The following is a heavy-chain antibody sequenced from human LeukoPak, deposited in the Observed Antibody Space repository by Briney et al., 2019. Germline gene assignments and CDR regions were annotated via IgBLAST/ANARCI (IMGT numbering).Heavy chain of an antibody. Sequence: SETLSLTCSVSGDSTSNFYWNWIRQPPGKGLEWIGYIYYSGSTNYNPSLRSRVTISVDTSKNQFSLKLSSVTAADTAVYYCARHLRYQLPPDYWGQGTLVTVSS. CDR3: ARHLRYQLPPDY. J-gene: IGHJ4*02. D-gene: IGHD2-2*01. CDR2: IYYSGST. V-gene: IGHV4-59*08. CDR1: GDSTSNFY.